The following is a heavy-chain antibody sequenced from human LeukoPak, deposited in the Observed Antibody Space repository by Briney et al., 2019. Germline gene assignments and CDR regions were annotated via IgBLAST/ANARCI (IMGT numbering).Heavy chain of an antibody. J-gene: IGHJ4*02. D-gene: IGHD6-19*01. CDR1: GYTLTELS. CDR2: FDPEDGET. CDR3: ATDRQWLGGGVARIFDY. V-gene: IGHV1-24*01. Sequence: ASVKVSCKVSGYTLTELSMHWVRQAPGKGLEWMGGFDPEDGETIYAQKFQGRVTMTEDTSTDTAYMELSSLRSEDTAVYYCATDRQWLGGGVARIFDYWGQGTLVTVSS.